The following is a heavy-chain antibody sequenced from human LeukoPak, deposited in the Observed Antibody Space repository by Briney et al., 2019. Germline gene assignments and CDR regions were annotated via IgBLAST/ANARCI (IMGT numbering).Heavy chain of an antibody. CDR1: GGTFSSYA. D-gene: IGHD1-1*01. Sequence: SVKVSCKASGGTFSSYAISWVRQAPGQGLEWMGRIIPILGIANYAQKFQGRVTITADKSTSTAYMELSSLRSEDTAVYYCARVPVISYYFDYWGQGTLVTVSS. J-gene: IGHJ4*02. CDR2: IIPILGIA. CDR3: ARVPVISYYFDY. V-gene: IGHV1-69*04.